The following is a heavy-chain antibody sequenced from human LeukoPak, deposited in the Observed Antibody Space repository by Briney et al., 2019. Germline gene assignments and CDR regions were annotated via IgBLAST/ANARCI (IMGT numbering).Heavy chain of an antibody. V-gene: IGHV3-9*01. CDR3: AKSSDYYYMDV. Sequence: GGSLRLSCAASGFTFDDYAMHWVRQAPGKGLEWVSGISWNSGSIGYADSVKGRFTISRDNAKNSLYLQMNSLRAEVTALYYCAKSSDYYYMDVRGKGTTVTVSS. CDR1: GFTFDDYA. CDR2: ISWNSGSI. J-gene: IGHJ6*03. D-gene: IGHD5-12*01.